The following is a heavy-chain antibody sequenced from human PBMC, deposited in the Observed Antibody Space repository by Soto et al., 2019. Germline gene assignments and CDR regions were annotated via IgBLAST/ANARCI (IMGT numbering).Heavy chain of an antibody. D-gene: IGHD5-18*01. CDR2: TYYSGRS. J-gene: IGHJ5*01. CDR1: GGSMCSPHEY. V-gene: IGHV4-39*01. Sequence: SETQSLTGTVCGGSMCSPHEYLGRCLQPPGRGRDWTASTYYSGRSYYNPPLKPRLPISVDTSKKQSSLTLSSVPAADTAVYSCARRYGSCFASWGQGTLAPVS. CDR3: ARRYGSCFAS.